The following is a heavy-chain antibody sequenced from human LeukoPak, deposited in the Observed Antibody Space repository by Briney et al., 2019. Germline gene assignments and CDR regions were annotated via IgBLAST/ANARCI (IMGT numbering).Heavy chain of an antibody. V-gene: IGHV4-59*01. CDR2: IYYSGST. Sequence: PSETLSLTCTVSGGSISSYYWSWIRQPPGKGLEWIGYIYYSGSTNYNPSLKSRVTISVDTSKNQFSLKLSSVTAADTAVYYCARLGGSYPHAFDIWGQGTMVTVSS. CDR1: GGSISSYY. D-gene: IGHD1-26*01. CDR3: ARLGGSYPHAFDI. J-gene: IGHJ3*02.